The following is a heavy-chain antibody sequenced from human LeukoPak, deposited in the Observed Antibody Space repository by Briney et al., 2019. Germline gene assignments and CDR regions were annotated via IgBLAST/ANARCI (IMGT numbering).Heavy chain of an antibody. J-gene: IGHJ4*02. V-gene: IGHV3-9*01. CDR2: ISWNSGSI. CDR3: AKDVRY. Sequence: SLRLSCAASGFTFDDYAMHWVRQAPGKGLEWVSGISWNSGSIGYADSVKGRFTISRDNAKNSLYLQMNSLRAEDTALYYCAKDVRYWGQGTLVTVSS. CDR1: GFTFDDYA.